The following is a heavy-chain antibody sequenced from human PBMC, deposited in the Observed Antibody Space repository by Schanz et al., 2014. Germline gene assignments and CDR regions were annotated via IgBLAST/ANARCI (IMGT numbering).Heavy chain of an antibody. CDR3: AKDILKYTLSGVHS. J-gene: IGHJ4*02. CDR2: ISWNSGNI. D-gene: IGHD3-10*01. V-gene: IGHV3-9*01. CDR1: GFTFSNYA. Sequence: VQLVESGGGLAQPGGSLRLSCAASGFTFSNYAMNWVRQAPGKGLKWVSGISWNSGNIVYADSVKGRFTVSRDNAKNSLYMQLNSLRAEDTAFYYCAKDILKYTLSGVHSWGQGTLVTVSS.